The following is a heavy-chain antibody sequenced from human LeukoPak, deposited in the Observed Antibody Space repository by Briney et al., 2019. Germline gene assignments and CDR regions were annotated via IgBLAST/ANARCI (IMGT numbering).Heavy chain of an antibody. D-gene: IGHD2-8*01. CDR3: ARTYTNLNDY. V-gene: IGHV4-31*03. Sequence: SETLSLTCTVSGGSISSGGYSWSWIRQHPGKGLEWIGYIYYSGSTYYNPSLKSRVTISVDTSKNQFSLKLSSVTAADTAVYYCARTYTNLNDYWGQGTLVTVSS. CDR1: GGSISSGGYS. J-gene: IGHJ4*02. CDR2: IYYSGST.